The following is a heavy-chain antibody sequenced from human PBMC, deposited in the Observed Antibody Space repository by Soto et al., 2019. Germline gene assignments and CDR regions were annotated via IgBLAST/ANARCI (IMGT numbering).Heavy chain of an antibody. Sequence: QVQLQESGPGLVKPSETLSLTCTVSGGSVSSGSYYWSWIRQPPGKGLEWIGYIYYSGRTNYNPSLKIRVTISVYTSKNQFSLKLSSVTAADTAVYYCARDSRTTIFGVGDYYYGMDVWGQGTTVTVSS. D-gene: IGHD3-3*01. CDR3: ARDSRTTIFGVGDYYYGMDV. V-gene: IGHV4-61*01. CDR1: GGSVSSGSYY. CDR2: IYYSGRT. J-gene: IGHJ6*02.